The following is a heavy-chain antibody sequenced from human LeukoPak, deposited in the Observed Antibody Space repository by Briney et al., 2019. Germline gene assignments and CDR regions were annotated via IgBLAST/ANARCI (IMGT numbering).Heavy chain of an antibody. V-gene: IGHV3-72*01. CDR3: SRAGAEGDNSAFDI. Sequence: GGSLRLSCVASGFTFSDYILNWVRQAPGKGLEWVGRIRRKRNSYTTEYAASVKGRFSISRDDLKKTLYLHMNSLQTEDTAVYHCSRAGAEGDNSAFDIWGPGTMVTVSS. J-gene: IGHJ3*02. CDR1: GFTFSDYI. CDR2: IRRKRNSYTT. D-gene: IGHD3-22*01.